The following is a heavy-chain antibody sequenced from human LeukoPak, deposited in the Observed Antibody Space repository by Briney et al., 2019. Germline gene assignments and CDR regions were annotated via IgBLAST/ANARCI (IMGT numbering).Heavy chain of an antibody. Sequence: PGRSLRLSCAASGFTFSSYAMHWVRQAPGKGLEWVAVISYDGSNKYYADSVKGRFTISRDNSKNTLYLQMNSLRAEDTAVYYCAKDLMHSSSWWYYFDYWGQGTLVTVSS. CDR3: AKDLMHSSSWWYYFDY. D-gene: IGHD6-13*01. V-gene: IGHV3-30-3*01. J-gene: IGHJ4*02. CDR2: ISYDGSNK. CDR1: GFTFSSYA.